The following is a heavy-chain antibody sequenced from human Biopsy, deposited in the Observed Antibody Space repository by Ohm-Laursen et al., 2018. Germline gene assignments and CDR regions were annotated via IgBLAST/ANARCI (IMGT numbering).Heavy chain of an antibody. CDR2: INHSGRT. J-gene: IGHJ6*02. CDR1: GESFNGYY. Sequence: GTLSLTCAVYGESFNGYYWSWIRQTPGKGLEWIGEINHSGRTNYNPSLKSRVTISVDTSKNQFSLKVRSVTAAYTAVYYCVRGVDYYDPYHYYALDVWGQGTTVTVSS. D-gene: IGHD3-22*01. CDR3: VRGVDYYDPYHYYALDV. V-gene: IGHV4-34*01.